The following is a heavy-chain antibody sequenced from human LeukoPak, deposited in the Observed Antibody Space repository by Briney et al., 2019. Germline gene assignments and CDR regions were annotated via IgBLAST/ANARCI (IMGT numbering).Heavy chain of an antibody. J-gene: IGHJ4*02. Sequence: SVKVSCKASGGTFSSYAISWVRQAPGQGLEWMGGIIPIFGTANYAQKFQGRVTITTDESTSTAYMELSSLRSEDTAVYYCARGMGLYYDSSGYYGILDYWGQGTLVTVSS. CDR2: IIPIFGTA. CDR1: GGTFSSYA. CDR3: ARGMGLYYDSSGYYGILDY. V-gene: IGHV1-69*05. D-gene: IGHD3-22*01.